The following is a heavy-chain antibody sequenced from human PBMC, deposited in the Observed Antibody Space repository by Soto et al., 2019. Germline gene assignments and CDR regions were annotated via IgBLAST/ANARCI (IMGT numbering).Heavy chain of an antibody. V-gene: IGHV4-59*01. CDR3: ARDLWGYCGTDCYPLDV. Sequence: SETLSLTCTVSGGSISGYYWSWIRQPPGKGLEWIGYMYNTGSTVYNPSFKSRVTISVDTSKSQFSLRLNSVTAADTAVYYCARDLWGYCGTDCYPLDVWGQGTTVTISS. J-gene: IGHJ6*02. CDR2: MYNTGST. D-gene: IGHD2-21*02. CDR1: GGSISGYY.